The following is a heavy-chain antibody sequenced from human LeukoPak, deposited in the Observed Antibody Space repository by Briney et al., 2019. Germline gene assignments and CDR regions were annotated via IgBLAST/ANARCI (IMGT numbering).Heavy chain of an antibody. CDR3: ARRVEYYYGSGSYGYFDI. J-gene: IGHJ2*01. V-gene: IGHV5-51*01. CDR1: GYRFTDYW. D-gene: IGHD3-10*01. Sequence: GESLKISCKGSGYRFTDYWIGWVRQMPGKGLEWMGIIYPGDSNTKYSPSFQGQVTISADRSISTAYLQWSSLEASDTAMYYCARRVEYYYGSGSYGYFDIWGRGTLVTVSS. CDR2: IYPGDSNT.